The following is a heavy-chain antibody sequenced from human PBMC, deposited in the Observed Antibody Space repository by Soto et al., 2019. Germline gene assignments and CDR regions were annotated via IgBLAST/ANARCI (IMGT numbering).Heavy chain of an antibody. D-gene: IGHD6-13*01. J-gene: IGHJ4*02. CDR1: GGSISSGDYY. CDR2: IYYSGST. Sequence: QVQLQESGPGLVKPSQTLSLTCTVSGGSISSGDYYWSWIRQAPGKGLEWIGYIYYSGSTYYNPSLKSRVTLSVDTSKNQFSLKLSSVTAADTAVYYCARSSDNSSSWYGDPFDYWGQGTLVTVSS. V-gene: IGHV4-30-4*01. CDR3: ARSSDNSSSWYGDPFDY.